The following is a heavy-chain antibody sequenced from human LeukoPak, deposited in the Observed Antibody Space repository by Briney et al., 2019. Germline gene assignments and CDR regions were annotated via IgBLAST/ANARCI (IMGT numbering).Heavy chain of an antibody. D-gene: IGHD3-10*01. J-gene: IGHJ4*02. CDR1: GFTFSSYW. V-gene: IGHV3-7*03. CDR2: IKQDGSEK. Sequence: GGSLRLSCAASGFTFSSYWMSWVRLAPGKGLEWVANIKQDGSEKYYVDSVKGRFTISRDNAKNSLYLQMNSLRAEDTAVYYCARIYYYGSGSYSFDYWGQGTLVTVSS. CDR3: ARIYYYGSGSYSFDY.